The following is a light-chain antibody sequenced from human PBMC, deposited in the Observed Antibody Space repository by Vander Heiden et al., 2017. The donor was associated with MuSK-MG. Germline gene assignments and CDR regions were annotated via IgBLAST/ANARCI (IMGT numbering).Light chain of an antibody. CDR1: QSVSSSY. CDR2: GAS. V-gene: IGKV3-20*01. Sequence: PGTLSLSPGVSATLSCRASQSVSSSYLAWYQQKPGKAPRLLIYGASSRATGIPDRFSGSGSGTDFTLTISRLEPEDIAVYYCQQYGSSPLTFGGGTKVEIK. CDR3: QQYGSSPLT. J-gene: IGKJ4*01.